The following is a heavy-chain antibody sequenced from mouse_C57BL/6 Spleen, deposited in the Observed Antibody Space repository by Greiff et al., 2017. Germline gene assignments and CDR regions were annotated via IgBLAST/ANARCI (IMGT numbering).Heavy chain of an antibody. V-gene: IGHV1-61*01. D-gene: IGHD1-1*01. Sequence: QVQLQQPGAELVRPGASVKLSCKASGFTFTSYWMDWVKQRPGQGLEWIGNIYPSDSETHYNQKFKGKATLTVDKSSSTAYMQLSSLTSEDAAVYYCASGTTVVHFAYWGQGTLVTVSA. J-gene: IGHJ3*01. CDR1: GFTFTSYW. CDR2: IYPSDSET. CDR3: ASGTTVVHFAY.